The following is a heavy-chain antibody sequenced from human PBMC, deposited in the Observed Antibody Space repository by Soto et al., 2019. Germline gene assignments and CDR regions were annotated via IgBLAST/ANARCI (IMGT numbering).Heavy chain of an antibody. J-gene: IGHJ1*01. V-gene: IGHV4-34*01. D-gene: IGHD4-17*01. CDR3: ARTSGDYGLSKYFQH. CDR1: GGSFSGYY. Sequence: PLETLSLTCAVYGGSFSGYYWSWIRQPPGKGLEWIGEINHSGSTNYNPSLKSRVTISVDTSKNQFSLKLSSMTAADTAVYYCARTSGDYGLSKYFQHWGQGTLVTVSS. CDR2: INHSGST.